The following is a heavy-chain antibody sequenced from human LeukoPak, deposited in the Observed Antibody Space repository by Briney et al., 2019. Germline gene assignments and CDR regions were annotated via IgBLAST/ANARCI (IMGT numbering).Heavy chain of an antibody. CDR2: INDSGST. V-gene: IGHV4-34*01. CDR3: ASGLLGRVIPPDFDY. D-gene: IGHD3-16*02. Sequence: PSETLSLTCAVYGGSFSGYYWSWIRQPPGKGLEWIGEINDSGSTNYNPSLKSRVTISVDTSKNQFSLKLSSVTAADTAVYYCASGLLGRVIPPDFDYWGQGTLVTVSS. J-gene: IGHJ4*02. CDR1: GGSFSGYY.